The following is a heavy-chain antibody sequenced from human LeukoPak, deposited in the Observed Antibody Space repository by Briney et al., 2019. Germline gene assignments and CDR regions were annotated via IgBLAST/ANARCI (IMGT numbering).Heavy chain of an antibody. D-gene: IGHD6-19*01. Sequence: PGGSLRLTCAASGFTFSSYAMHWLRQAPGKGLEWVAVILYDGSNKYYEDSVKGRFTIARDNSRNTLYLQMNGLRAEDTAVYYCARESGSGWYRHFDYWGQGTLVTVSS. CDR2: ILYDGSNK. V-gene: IGHV3-30*01. CDR3: ARESGSGWYRHFDY. CDR1: GFTFSSYA. J-gene: IGHJ4*02.